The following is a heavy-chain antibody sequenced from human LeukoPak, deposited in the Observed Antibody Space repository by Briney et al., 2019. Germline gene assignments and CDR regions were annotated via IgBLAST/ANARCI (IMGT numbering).Heavy chain of an antibody. CDR3: TRGSNRDDSSDFDC. Sequence: GGSLRLSCAASGFIFSDYGMNWVRQAPGKGLEWVGRIRSNAYGGATESAAPVTGRFTISRDDSENTLYLQMNSLKIEDTAVYYCTRGSNRDDSSDFDCWGQGTLVTVSS. J-gene: IGHJ4*02. D-gene: IGHD3-22*01. V-gene: IGHV3-15*07. CDR1: GFIFSDYG. CDR2: IRSNAYGGAT.